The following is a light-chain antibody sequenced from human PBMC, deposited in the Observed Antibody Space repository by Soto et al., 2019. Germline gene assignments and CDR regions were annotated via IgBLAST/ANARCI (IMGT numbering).Light chain of an antibody. CDR3: CSYAGSSTLAYV. CDR2: EVS. V-gene: IGLV2-23*02. Sequence: QSALTQPASVSGSPGQSITISCTGTSSDVGSYNLVSWYQQHPGKAPKLMIYEVSKRPSGVSNRFSGSKSGNTASLTISGLQAEDEADYYSCSYAGSSTLAYVFGTGTKLTVL. CDR1: SSDVGSYNL. J-gene: IGLJ1*01.